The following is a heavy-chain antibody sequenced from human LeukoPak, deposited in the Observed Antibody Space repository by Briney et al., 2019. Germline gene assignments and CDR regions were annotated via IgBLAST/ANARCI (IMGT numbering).Heavy chain of an antibody. Sequence: GGSLRLSCAASGFTFSSYAMHWVRQAPGKGLEWVAVISYDGSNKYYADSVKGRFTIPRDNSKNTLYLQMNSLRAEDTAVYYCARAGAPYYYDSSGYPQSNWSDPWGQGTLVTVSS. V-gene: IGHV3-30-3*01. CDR3: ARAGAPYYYDSSGYPQSNWSDP. D-gene: IGHD3-22*01. J-gene: IGHJ5*02. CDR2: ISYDGSNK. CDR1: GFTFSSYA.